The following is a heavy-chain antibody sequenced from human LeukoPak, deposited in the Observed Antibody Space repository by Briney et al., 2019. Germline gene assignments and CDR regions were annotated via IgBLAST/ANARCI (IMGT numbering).Heavy chain of an antibody. CDR3: ARDGMTIAPGSNYYYYYYMDV. CDR1: GYTFTGYY. J-gene: IGHJ6*03. V-gene: IGHV1-2*02. D-gene: IGHD4/OR15-4a*01. Sequence: GASVKVSCKASGYTFTGYYMHWVRQAPGQGLEWMGWINPNSGGTNYAQKFQGRVTMTRDTSISTAYMELSRLRSDDTAVYYCARDGMTIAPGSNYYYYYYMDVWGKGTTVTVSS. CDR2: INPNSGGT.